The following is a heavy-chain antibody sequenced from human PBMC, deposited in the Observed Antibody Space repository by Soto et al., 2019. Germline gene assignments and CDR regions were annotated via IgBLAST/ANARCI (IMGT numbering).Heavy chain of an antibody. V-gene: IGHV3-21*01. CDR2: ISSSSSYI. CDR3: ARDYDFWIYGMDV. J-gene: IGHJ6*02. Sequence: SVGSLRLSCAASGFTFSSYSMNWVRQAPGKGLEWVSSISSSSSYIYYADSVKGRFTISRDNAKNSLYLQMNSLRAEDTAVYYCARDYDFWIYGMDVWGQGTTVTVSS. D-gene: IGHD3-3*01. CDR1: GFTFSSYS.